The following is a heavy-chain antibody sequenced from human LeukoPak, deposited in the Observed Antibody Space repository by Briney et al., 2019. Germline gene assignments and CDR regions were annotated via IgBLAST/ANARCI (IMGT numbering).Heavy chain of an antibody. CDR1: GFTFSTYG. Sequence: PGGSLRLSCAASGFTFSTYGMHWVRQAPGKGLEWVAVISNDGSNKYYADSVKGRFTISRDNSKNTLYLQVNSLRAEDTAAYYCAKPIAVSAKWSFDYWGQGTLVTVSS. CDR2: ISNDGSNK. V-gene: IGHV3-30*18. J-gene: IGHJ4*02. CDR3: AKPIAVSAKWSFDY. D-gene: IGHD6-19*01.